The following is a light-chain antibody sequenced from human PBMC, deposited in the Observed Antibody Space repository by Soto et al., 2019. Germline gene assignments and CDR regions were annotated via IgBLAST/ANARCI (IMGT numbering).Light chain of an antibody. CDR2: SNN. Sequence: QSVLTQPPSASGTPGQRVTISCSGSSSNIGSNTVNWYQQLPGTAPKLLIYSNNQRPSGVPDRFSGYKSGTSASLAISGLQAEDEAEYYCAAWDDSLNVPVFGGGTQLTVL. J-gene: IGLJ7*01. V-gene: IGLV1-44*01. CDR3: AAWDDSLNVPV. CDR1: SSNIGSNT.